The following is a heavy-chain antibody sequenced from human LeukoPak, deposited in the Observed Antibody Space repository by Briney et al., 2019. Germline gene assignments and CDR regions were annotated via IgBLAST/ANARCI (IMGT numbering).Heavy chain of an antibody. Sequence: GGSLRLSCAAYGFTFSDYYMSWIRQAPGKGLEWVSYISSSGSTIYYADSVKGRFTISRDNAKNSLYLQMNSLRAEDTAVYYCARRWVAGTIDYWGQGTLVTVSS. V-gene: IGHV3-11*01. CDR3: ARRWVAGTIDY. D-gene: IGHD6-19*01. J-gene: IGHJ4*02. CDR2: ISSSGSTI. CDR1: GFTFSDYY.